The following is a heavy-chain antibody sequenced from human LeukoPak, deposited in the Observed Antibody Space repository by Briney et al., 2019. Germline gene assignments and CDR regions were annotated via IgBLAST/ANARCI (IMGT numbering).Heavy chain of an antibody. V-gene: IGHV4-4*07. CDR3: YASGTYGSGNFDY. Sequence: SETLSLTCTVSGGSISNYCWSWIRQSAGKGLEWIGRIYITGSTNYNPSLKSRVSMSLDTSKNQLSLKLSSVTAADTAVYYCYASGTYGSGNFDYWGQGTLVTVSS. CDR1: GGSISNYC. CDR2: IYITGST. J-gene: IGHJ4*02. D-gene: IGHD3-10*01.